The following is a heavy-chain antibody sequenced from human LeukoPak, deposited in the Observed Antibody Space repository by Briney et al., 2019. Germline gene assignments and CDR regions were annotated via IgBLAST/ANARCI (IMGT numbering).Heavy chain of an antibody. CDR2: IYTSGST. J-gene: IGHJ4*02. Sequence: SETLSLTCTVSGGSISSYYWSWIRQPAGKGLEWIGRIYTSGSTNYNPSLKSRVTMSVETSKNQFSLKLSSVTDADTAVYYCARGGYYYGSGSYSPFDYWGQGTLVTVSS. CDR3: ARGGYYYGSGSYSPFDY. D-gene: IGHD3-10*01. CDR1: GGSISSYY. V-gene: IGHV4-4*07.